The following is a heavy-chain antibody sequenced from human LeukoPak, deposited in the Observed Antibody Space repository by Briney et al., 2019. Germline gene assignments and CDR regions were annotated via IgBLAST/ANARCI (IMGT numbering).Heavy chain of an antibody. J-gene: IGHJ5*02. CDR3: TTLTGYSSGWHNWFDP. D-gene: IGHD6-19*01. V-gene: IGHV3-73*01. Sequence: GGSLRLSCAASGFTFSGSAMHWVRQASGKGLEWVGRIRSKANSYATAYAASVKGRFTISRDDSENTAYLQMNSLKTEDTAVYYCTTLTGYSSGWHNWFDPWGQGTLVTVSS. CDR2: IRSKANSYAT. CDR1: GFTFSGSA.